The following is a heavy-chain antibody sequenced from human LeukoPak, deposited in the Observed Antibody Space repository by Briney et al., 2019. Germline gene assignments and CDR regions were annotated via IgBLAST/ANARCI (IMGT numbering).Heavy chain of an antibody. J-gene: IGHJ4*02. D-gene: IGHD5-18*01. V-gene: IGHV4-59*01. CDR1: GGSISSYS. Sequence: SETLSLTCTVSGGSISSYSWSWIRQFPGEGLEWIGYIYYSGSTNYNPSLKSRVTISVDTSKNQFSLKLSSVTAADTAVYYCARDYSYGYADYWGQGTLVTVSS. CDR3: ARDYSYGYADY. CDR2: IYYSGST.